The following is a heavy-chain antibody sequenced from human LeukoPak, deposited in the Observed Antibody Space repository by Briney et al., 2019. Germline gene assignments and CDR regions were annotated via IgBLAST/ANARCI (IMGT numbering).Heavy chain of an antibody. J-gene: IGHJ3*01. V-gene: IGHV4-38-2*01. CDR1: NYSISSGYF. D-gene: IGHD3-22*01. CDR2: FYHAVTT. CDR3: ARECYNFDSSGYYVKYPFHV. Sequence: SETLSLTCAVSNYSISSGYFWGWIRQPPGRGLEWIGSFYHAVTTYYNPSLKSRVSISVDTSKNPFSLKVNSVTAADTAIYYCARECYNFDSSGYYVKYPFHVWGQGTMVTVSS.